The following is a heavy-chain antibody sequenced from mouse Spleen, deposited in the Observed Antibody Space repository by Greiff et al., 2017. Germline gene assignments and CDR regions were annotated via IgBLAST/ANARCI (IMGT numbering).Heavy chain of an antibody. CDR1: GYTFTSYY. V-gene: IGHV1S81*02. CDR2: INPSNGGT. Sequence: VKLQQSGAELVKPGASVKLSCKASGYTFTSYYMYWVKQRPGQGLEWIGGINPSNGGTNFNEKFKSKATLTVDKSSSTAYMQLSSLTSEDSAVYYCTRGNWDSYYFDYWGQGTTLTVSS. CDR3: TRGNWDSYYFDY. J-gene: IGHJ2*01. D-gene: IGHD4-1*01.